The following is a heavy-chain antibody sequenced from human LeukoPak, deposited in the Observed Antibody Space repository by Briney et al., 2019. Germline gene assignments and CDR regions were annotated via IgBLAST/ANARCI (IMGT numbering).Heavy chain of an antibody. Sequence: SETLSLTCAVYGGSFSGYYWSWIRQPPGKGLEWIGEINHNGSTNYNPSLKGRVTISVDSSKNQVFLKLSSVTAGETAVYYCARGYSSGWTHLCYWGQGALVTVSS. CDR3: ARGYSSGWTHLCY. CDR2: INHNGST. V-gene: IGHV4-34*01. CDR1: GGSFSGYY. D-gene: IGHD6-19*01. J-gene: IGHJ4*02.